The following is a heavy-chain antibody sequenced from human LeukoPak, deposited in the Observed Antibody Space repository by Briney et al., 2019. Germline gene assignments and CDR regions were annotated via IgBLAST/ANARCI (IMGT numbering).Heavy chain of an antibody. Sequence: PGESLRLSCAASGFAFSSQAMGWVRQAPGKGLEWVSVISDSGDITYYADSVKGRFTISRDNSKNTLYLQMNSLRAEDTAIYYCAKDARRSEGWYFFDHWGQGALVTVSS. CDR3: AKDARRSEGWYFFDH. CDR1: GFAFSSQA. J-gene: IGHJ4*02. V-gene: IGHV3-23*01. CDR2: ISDSGDIT. D-gene: IGHD6-19*01.